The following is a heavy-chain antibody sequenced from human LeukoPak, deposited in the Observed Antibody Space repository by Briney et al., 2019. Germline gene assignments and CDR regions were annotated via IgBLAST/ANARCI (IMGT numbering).Heavy chain of an antibody. J-gene: IGHJ6*03. CDR2: ISGSGGNT. CDR3: AKGSGSYPPYYYYMDV. Sequence: PGGSLRLSCAASGFTFSNYGMSWVRQAPGEGLEWVSGISGSGGNTYYADSVKGRFTISRDNSKDTLYLQMNSLRAEDTAVYHCAKGSGSYPPYYYYMDVWGTGTTVTVSS. CDR1: GFTFSNYG. V-gene: IGHV3-23*01. D-gene: IGHD3-10*01.